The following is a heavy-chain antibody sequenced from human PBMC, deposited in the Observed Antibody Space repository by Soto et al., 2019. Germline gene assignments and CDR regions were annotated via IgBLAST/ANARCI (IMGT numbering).Heavy chain of an antibody. CDR1: GGSISSGTNY. CDR3: ARRDKEGYFDL. V-gene: IGHV4-39*01. Sequence: QLQLQESGPGLVKPSETLSLTCTVSGGSISSGTNYWGWIRQSPGKGLEWIGNIYYSGRTFYNPSLKSRVSIDVYTSKRQLTLKLISVTAADTAVYSCARRDKEGYFDLWGRGTLVTVSS. J-gene: IGHJ2*01. CDR2: IYYSGRT. D-gene: IGHD2-21*02.